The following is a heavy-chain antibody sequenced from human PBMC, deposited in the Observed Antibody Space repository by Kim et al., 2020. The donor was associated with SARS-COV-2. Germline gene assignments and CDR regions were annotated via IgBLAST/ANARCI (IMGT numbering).Heavy chain of an antibody. Sequence: GGSLRLSCAASGFTFSSYSMNWVRQAPGKGLEWVSYISSSSSTIYYADSVKGRFTISRDNAKNSLYLQMNSLRDEDTAVYYCARDGFGLWFGESPSDYWGQGTLVTVSS. V-gene: IGHV3-48*02. CDR3: ARDGFGLWFGESPSDY. J-gene: IGHJ4*02. CDR1: GFTFSSYS. D-gene: IGHD3-10*01. CDR2: ISSSSSTI.